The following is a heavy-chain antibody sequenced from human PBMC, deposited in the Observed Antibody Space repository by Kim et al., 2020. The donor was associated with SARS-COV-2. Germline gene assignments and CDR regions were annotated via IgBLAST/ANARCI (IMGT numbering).Heavy chain of an antibody. CDR2: ISSNGGST. CDR3: VKGSEYSSSSTPDY. CDR1: GFTFSSYA. J-gene: IGHJ4*02. D-gene: IGHD6-13*01. Sequence: GGSLRLSCSASGFTFSSYAMHWVRQAPGKGLEYVSAISSNGGSTYYADSVKGRFTISRDNSKNTLYLQMSSLRAEDTAVYYCVKGSEYSSSSTPDYWGQGTLVTVSS. V-gene: IGHV3-64D*09.